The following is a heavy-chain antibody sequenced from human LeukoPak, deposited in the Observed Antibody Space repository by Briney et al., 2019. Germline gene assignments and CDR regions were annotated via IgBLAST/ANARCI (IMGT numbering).Heavy chain of an antibody. CDR1: GASMSTHY. CDR3: ATIRRGSIYGYFDF. J-gene: IGHJ4*02. D-gene: IGHD5-18*01. CDR2: LLDSWRT. Sequence: SETLSLTCTVSGASMSTHYWSWLRQPPGKGLEWIGYLLDSWRTKDDPSLQSRVTLSADTSKNQFSLRLTSVTAADTAVYYCATIRRGSIYGYFDFWGQGILVTVSS. V-gene: IGHV4-59*11.